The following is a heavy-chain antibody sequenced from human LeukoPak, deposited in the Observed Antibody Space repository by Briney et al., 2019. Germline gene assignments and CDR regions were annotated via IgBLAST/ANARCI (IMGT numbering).Heavy chain of an antibody. CDR1: GYTLTELS. J-gene: IGHJ3*02. V-gene: IGHV1-24*01. D-gene: IGHD3-10*01. CDR3: ATAGPGTKDNAFDI. CDR2: FDPEDGET. Sequence: ASVKVSCKVSGYTLTELSMHWVRQAPGKGLEWTGGFDPEDGETIYAQKFQGRVTMTEDTSTDTAYMELSSLRSEDTAVYYCATAGPGTKDNAFDIWGQGTMVTVSS.